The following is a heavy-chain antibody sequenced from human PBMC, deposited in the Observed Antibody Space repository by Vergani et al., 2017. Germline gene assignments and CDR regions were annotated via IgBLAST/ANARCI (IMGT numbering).Heavy chain of an antibody. CDR3: ARHAVYYYFDY. D-gene: IGHD5/OR15-5a*01. V-gene: IGHV4-39*01. CDR2: IYYSGST. CDR1: GGSISSSSYY. J-gene: IGHJ4*02. Sequence: QLQLQESGPGLVKPSETLSLTCTVSGGSISSSSYYWGWIRQPPGKGLEWIGSIYYSGSTYYNPSLKSRVTISVDTSKNQFSLTLSSVTAADTAVYYCARHAVYYYFDYWGQGTLVTVSS.